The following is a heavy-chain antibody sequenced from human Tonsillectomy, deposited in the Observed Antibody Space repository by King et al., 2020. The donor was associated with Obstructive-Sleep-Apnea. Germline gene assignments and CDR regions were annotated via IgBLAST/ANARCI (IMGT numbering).Heavy chain of an antibody. V-gene: IGHV4-30-2*01. CDR3: ARDRWFGELYYYYYGMDV. CDR2: IYHSGST. J-gene: IGHJ6*02. Sequence: LQLQESGSGLVKPSQTLSLTCAVSGGSISSGGYSWSWIRQPPGKGLEWIGYIYHSGSTYYNPSLKSRVTISVDMSKNQFSLKLSSVTAADTAVYYCARDRWFGELYYYYYGMDVWGQGTTVTVSS. D-gene: IGHD3-10*01. CDR1: GGSISSGGYS.